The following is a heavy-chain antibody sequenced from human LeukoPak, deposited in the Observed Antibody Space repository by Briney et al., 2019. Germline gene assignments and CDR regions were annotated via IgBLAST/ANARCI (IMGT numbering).Heavy chain of an antibody. CDR1: GYTFTSYG. CDR2: ISAYNGNT. D-gene: IGHD3-10*01. V-gene: IGHV1-18*01. J-gene: IGHJ6*03. Sequence: VASVSVSCTASGYTFTSYGISWVRQAPGQGLEWVGWISAYNGNTNYAQKLQGRVTMTTDTSTSTAYMELRSLISDGTAVYYCARDSAQVLLWFGELLGDYHYYMDVWGKGTTVTVSS. CDR3: ARDSAQVLLWFGELLGDYHYYMDV.